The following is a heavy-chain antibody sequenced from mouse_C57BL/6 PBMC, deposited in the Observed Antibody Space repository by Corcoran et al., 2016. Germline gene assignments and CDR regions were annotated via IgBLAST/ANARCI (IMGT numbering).Heavy chain of an antibody. V-gene: IGHV9-3*01. Sequence: QIQLVQSGPELKKPGETVKISCKASGYTFTTYGMSWVKQAPGKGLKWMGWINTYSGVPTYADDFKGRFAFSLETSASTAYLQINNLKNEDTATYFCARQGGGDQGYFDVWGTGTTVTVSS. J-gene: IGHJ1*03. CDR2: INTYSGVP. CDR3: ARQGGGDQGYFDV. D-gene: IGHD2-13*01. CDR1: GYTFTTYG.